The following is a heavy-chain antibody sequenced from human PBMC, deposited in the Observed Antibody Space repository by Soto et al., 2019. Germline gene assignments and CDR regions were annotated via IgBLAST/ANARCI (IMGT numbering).Heavy chain of an antibody. V-gene: IGHV3-21*01. CDR2: ISSRSRYI. J-gene: IGHJ3*02. CDR1: GFTFNKNS. Sequence: GGSLRLSCAVSGFTFNKNSMNWVRQAQGRGLEWVSSISSRSRYIYYADSVKGRFTISRDNAKNSLYLQMNSLRAEDTAVYYCARGLNYFDSSGSYPLQDVYDIWGQGTTVTVSS. D-gene: IGHD3-22*01. CDR3: ARGLNYFDSSGSYPLQDVYDI.